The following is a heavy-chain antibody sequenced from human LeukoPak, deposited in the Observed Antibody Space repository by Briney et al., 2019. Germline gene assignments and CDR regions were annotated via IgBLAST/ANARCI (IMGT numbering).Heavy chain of an antibody. V-gene: IGHV4-39*07. CDR1: GGSISSSSYY. CDR2: IYYSGST. Sequence: PSETLSLTCTVSGGSISSSSYYWGWIRQPPGKGLEWIGSIYYSGSTYYNPSLKSRVTISVDTSKNQFSLKLSSVTAADTAVYYCASPTHGEFDYWGQGTLVTVSS. J-gene: IGHJ4*02. D-gene: IGHD2-15*01. CDR3: ASPTHGEFDY.